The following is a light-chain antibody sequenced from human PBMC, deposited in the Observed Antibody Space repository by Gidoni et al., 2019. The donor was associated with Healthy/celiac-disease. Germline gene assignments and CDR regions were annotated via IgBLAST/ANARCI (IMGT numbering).Light chain of an antibody. Sequence: EIVMTPSPATLSVSPGERAPPSRRARQSVSSNLAWYQQKPGQAPRLLIYGASTRATGIPARFSGSGSGTEFTLTISSLQSEDFAVYYCQQYNNWPPWTFGQGTKVEIK. CDR3: QQYNNWPPWT. J-gene: IGKJ1*01. CDR1: QSVSSN. V-gene: IGKV3-15*01. CDR2: GAS.